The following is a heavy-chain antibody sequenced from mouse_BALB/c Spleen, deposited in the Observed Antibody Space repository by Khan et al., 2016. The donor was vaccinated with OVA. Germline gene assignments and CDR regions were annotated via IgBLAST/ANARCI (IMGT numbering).Heavy chain of an antibody. J-gene: IGHJ4*01. CDR3: ARQPYYHYNIMDY. V-gene: IGHV2-6-1*01. CDR2: IWSDGST. D-gene: IGHD2-10*01. Sequence: VQLQESGPGLVAPSQSLSITCTISGFSLTNYGVHWVRQPPGKGLEWLVVIWSDGSTTYNSALKSRLTIRKDNSASPVFLKMNSLQTDDTAMYFGARQPYYHYNIMDYWGQGTSVTGSS. CDR1: GFSLTNYG.